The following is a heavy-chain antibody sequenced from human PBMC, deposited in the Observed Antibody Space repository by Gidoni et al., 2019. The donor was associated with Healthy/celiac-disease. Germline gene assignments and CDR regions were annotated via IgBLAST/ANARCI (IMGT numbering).Heavy chain of an antibody. J-gene: IGHJ6*02. V-gene: IGHV4-34*01. D-gene: IGHD5-12*01. CDR1: GGSFSGYY. Sequence: QVQLQQWGAGLLKPSETLSLTCAVYGGSFSGYYWSWIRQPPGKGLEWIGEINHSGSTNYNPSLKSRVTISVDTSKNQFSLKLSSVTAADTAVYYCARGFGGYARPYYYYYYGMDVWGQGTTVTVSS. CDR2: INHSGST. CDR3: ARGFGGYARPYYYYYYGMDV.